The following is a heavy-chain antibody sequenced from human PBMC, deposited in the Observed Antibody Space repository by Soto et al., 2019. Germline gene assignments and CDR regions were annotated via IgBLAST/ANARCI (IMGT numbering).Heavy chain of an antibody. Sequence: PSETLSLPCAVYGGSFSGYYWSWIREPPGKGLEWIGEINHSGSTNYNPSLKSRVTISVDTSKNQFSLKLSSETAADTAVYYCPTGAARAGGYYYCGMDVCGQGTTVTVAS. CDR3: PTGAARAGGYYYCGMDV. V-gene: IGHV4-34*01. CDR2: INHSGST. J-gene: IGHJ6*02. CDR1: GGSFSGYY. D-gene: IGHD6-6*01.